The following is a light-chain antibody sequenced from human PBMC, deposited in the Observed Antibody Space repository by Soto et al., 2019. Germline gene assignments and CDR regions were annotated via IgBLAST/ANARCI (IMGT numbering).Light chain of an antibody. CDR2: GAA. V-gene: IGKV3-20*01. CDR3: PQYGSSPYT. Sequence: LSQSPGTVSLTPGEGASLDCGASQSVSSSLDWYQQKPGQAPRLLIYGAASRATGIPDRFSGSGSGTDFTLTISRLEPEDFAVYFCPQYGSSPYTFGQRT. CDR1: QSVSSS. J-gene: IGKJ2*01.